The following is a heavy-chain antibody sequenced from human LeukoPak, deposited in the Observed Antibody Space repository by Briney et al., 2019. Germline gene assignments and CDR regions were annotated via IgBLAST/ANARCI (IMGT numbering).Heavy chain of an antibody. CDR2: ISGSGGST. V-gene: IGHV3-23*01. CDR3: ASSLLGTDLNNFDY. Sequence: GGSLRLSCAASGFTFSSYAMSWVRQAPGKGLEWVSAISGSGGSTYYADSVKGRFTISRDNSKNTLYLQMNSLRAEDTAVYYCASSLLGTDLNNFDYWGQGTLVTVSS. J-gene: IGHJ4*02. D-gene: IGHD3-10*01. CDR1: GFTFSSYA.